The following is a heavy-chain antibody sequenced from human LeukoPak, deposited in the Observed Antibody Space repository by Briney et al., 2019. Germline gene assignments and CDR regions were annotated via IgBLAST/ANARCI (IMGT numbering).Heavy chain of an antibody. CDR2: INSDGSST. Sequence: GGSLRLSCAASGFTCSSHWMHWVRQAPGKGLVWVSRINSDGSSTSYADSVKGRFTISRDNAKNTLYLQMNSLRAEDTAVYYCARGPPYGSGSYYPGDYWGQGTLVTVSS. J-gene: IGHJ4*02. D-gene: IGHD3-10*01. CDR3: ARGPPYGSGSYYPGDY. V-gene: IGHV3-74*01. CDR1: GFTCSSHW.